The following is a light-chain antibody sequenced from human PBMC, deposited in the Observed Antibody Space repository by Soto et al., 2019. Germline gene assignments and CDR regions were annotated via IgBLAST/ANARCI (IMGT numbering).Light chain of an antibody. CDR3: QQYDSSPRT. V-gene: IGKV3-11*01. Sequence: EIVLTQSPATLSLSAGERATLSCRASQSVSSYLAWYQQKPGQAPRLLIYDASNRATGIPARFSGSGSGTDFTLTINRLEPEDFAVYYCQQYDSSPRTFGQGTKVDIK. J-gene: IGKJ1*01. CDR2: DAS. CDR1: QSVSSY.